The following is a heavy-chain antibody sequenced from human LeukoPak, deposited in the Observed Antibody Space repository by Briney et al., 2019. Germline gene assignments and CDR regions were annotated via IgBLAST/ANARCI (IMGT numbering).Heavy chain of an antibody. CDR3: ARRNGGPFDS. CDR2: TSGSGST. J-gene: IGHJ4*02. Sequence: PSETLSLTCTVSGGSLTTYYWSWVRQPPGKGLEWIGYFHTSGSGSTDYNPSLKSRVTISLDTSKKQFSLNLTSVTAADTAGYYCARRNGGPFDSWGRGTQVTVSP. V-gene: IGHV4-4*09. D-gene: IGHD1-1*01. CDR1: GGSLTTYY.